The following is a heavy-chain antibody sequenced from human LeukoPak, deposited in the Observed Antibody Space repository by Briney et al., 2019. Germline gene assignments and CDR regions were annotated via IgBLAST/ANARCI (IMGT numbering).Heavy chain of an antibody. CDR3: AKAYESDY. D-gene: IGHD2-8*01. V-gene: IGHV3-30*18. CDR1: GNYW. Sequence: GGSLRLSCAASGNYWMHWVRQAPGKGLEWVAVISYDGSNKYYADSVKGRFTISRDNSKNTLYLQMNSLRAEDTAVYYCAKAYESDYWGQGTLVTVSS. J-gene: IGHJ4*02. CDR2: ISYDGSNK.